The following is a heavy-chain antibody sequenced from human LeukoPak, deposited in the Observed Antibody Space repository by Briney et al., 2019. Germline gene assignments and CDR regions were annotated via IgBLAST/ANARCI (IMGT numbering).Heavy chain of an antibody. CDR3: AEDPDGIAAAGTVGDYFDY. J-gene: IGHJ4*02. Sequence: GGSLRLSCAASGFTFSSYGMHWVRQAPGKGLEWVAVISYDGSNKYYADSVKGRFTISRDNSKNTLYLQMNSLRAEDTAVYYCAEDPDGIAAAGTVGDYFDYWGQGTLVTVSS. V-gene: IGHV3-30*18. D-gene: IGHD6-13*01. CDR1: GFTFSSYG. CDR2: ISYDGSNK.